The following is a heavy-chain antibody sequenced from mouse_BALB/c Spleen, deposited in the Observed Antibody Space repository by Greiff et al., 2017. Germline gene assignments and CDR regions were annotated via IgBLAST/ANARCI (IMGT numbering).Heavy chain of an antibody. CDR3: ARGTMITAFAY. J-gene: IGHJ3*01. D-gene: IGHD2-4*01. CDR2: IYPGNGGT. Sequence: QVQLQQSGAELVRSGASVKMSCKASGYTFTSYNMHWVKQTPGQGLEWIGYIYPGNGGTNYNQKFKGKATLTADTSSSTAYMQISSLTSEDSAVYFCARGTMITAFAYWGQENLVTVSA. CDR1: GYTFTSYN. V-gene: IGHV1-12*01.